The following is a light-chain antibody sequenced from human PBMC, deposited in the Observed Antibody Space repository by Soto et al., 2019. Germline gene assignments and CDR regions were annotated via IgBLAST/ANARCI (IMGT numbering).Light chain of an antibody. CDR3: QQSYSTLYA. CDR1: QNIRTY. V-gene: IGKV1-39*01. CDR2: AET. Sequence: DIQLTQSPSSLSASVGDRVHITCRASQNIRTYLNWYQQKPWKAPTLLIYAETTLQSGVPSTFSGSDSGTQFALTISILQPGDVATYYCQQSYSTLYAFGQGNKLEIK. J-gene: IGKJ2*01.